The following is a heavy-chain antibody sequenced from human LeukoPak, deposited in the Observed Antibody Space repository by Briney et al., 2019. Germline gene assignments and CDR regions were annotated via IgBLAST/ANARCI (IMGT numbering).Heavy chain of an antibody. CDR3: ARHKEQDYDYIWGSYRPTPYFDY. CDR1: GGSISSYY. CDR2: IYYSGST. V-gene: IGHV4-59*08. Sequence: PSETLSLTCTVSGGSISSYYWSWIRQPPGKGLEWIGYIYYSGSTNYNPSLKSRVTISVDTSKNQFSLKLSSVTAADTAVYYCARHKEQDYDYIWGSYRPTPYFDYWGQGALVTVSS. D-gene: IGHD3-16*02. J-gene: IGHJ4*02.